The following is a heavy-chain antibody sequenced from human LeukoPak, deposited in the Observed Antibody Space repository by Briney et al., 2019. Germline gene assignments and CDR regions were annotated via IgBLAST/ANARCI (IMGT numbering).Heavy chain of an antibody. CDR1: GFTFSSYS. Sequence: GVSLTLSCAASGFTFSSYSIIWLRQAPGQALEWVSSISSSSTYIYYADSVKGRFTISRDNAKTSLYLQMNSLRAEDTAIYYCAKAAARRDDYFYMDVWGRGTTVTVSS. CDR2: ISSSSTYI. J-gene: IGHJ6*03. CDR3: AKAAARRDDYFYMDV. V-gene: IGHV3-21*06. D-gene: IGHD6-6*01.